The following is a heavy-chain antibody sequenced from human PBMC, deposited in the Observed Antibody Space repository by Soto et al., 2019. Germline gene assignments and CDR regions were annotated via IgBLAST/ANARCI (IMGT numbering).Heavy chain of an antibody. CDR2: ISWNSGSI. CDR1: GFTFDDYA. J-gene: IGHJ6*03. Sequence: EVQLVESGGGLAQPGRSLRLSCAASGFTFDDYAMHWVRQAPGKGLEWVSGISWNSGSIGYADSVKGRFTISRDNAKNSLYLQMNSLRAEDTALYYCAKDSCSSTSCPSQYYYYYMDVWGKGTTVTVSS. V-gene: IGHV3-9*01. D-gene: IGHD2-2*01. CDR3: AKDSCSSTSCPSQYYYYYMDV.